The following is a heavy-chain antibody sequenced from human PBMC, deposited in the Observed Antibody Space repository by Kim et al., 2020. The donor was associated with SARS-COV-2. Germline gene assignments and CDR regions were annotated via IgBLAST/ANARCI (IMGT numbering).Heavy chain of an antibody. V-gene: IGHV3-21*01. CDR3: ARDSDY. J-gene: IGHJ4*02. Sequence: SSSSYIYYADSVKGRLTISRDNAKNSLYLQMNSLRAEDTAVYYCARDSDYWGQGTLVTVSS. CDR2: SSSSYI.